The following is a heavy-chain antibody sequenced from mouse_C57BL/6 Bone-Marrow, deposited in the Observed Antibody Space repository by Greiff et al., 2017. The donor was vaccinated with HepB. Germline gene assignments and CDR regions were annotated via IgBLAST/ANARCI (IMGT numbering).Heavy chain of an antibody. D-gene: IGHD3-3*01. V-gene: IGHV5-17*01. J-gene: IGHJ1*03. Sequence: VQLKESGGGLVKPGGSLKLSCAASGFTFSDYGMHWVRQAPEKGLEWVAYISSGSSTIYYADTVKGRFTISRDNAKNTLFLQMTSLRSEDTAMYYCAGWAGGLNWYFDVWGTGTTVTVSS. CDR1: GFTFSDYG. CDR3: AGWAGGLNWYFDV. CDR2: ISSGSSTI.